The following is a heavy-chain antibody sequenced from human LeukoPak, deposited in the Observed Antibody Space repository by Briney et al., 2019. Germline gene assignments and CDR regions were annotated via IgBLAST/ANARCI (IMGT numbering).Heavy chain of an antibody. Sequence: GGSLRLSCAASGFTFSSYWMHWVRQAPGKGLAWVSRIDSDGSATKYADSVKGRFTISRDNAKNTLYLQMNSLRAEDTAVYYCARAPNRDSKNQFDPWGQGTLVTVSS. J-gene: IGHJ5*02. CDR2: IDSDGSAT. V-gene: IGHV3-74*03. CDR1: GFTFSSYW. CDR3: ARAPNRDSKNQFDP. D-gene: IGHD4-11*01.